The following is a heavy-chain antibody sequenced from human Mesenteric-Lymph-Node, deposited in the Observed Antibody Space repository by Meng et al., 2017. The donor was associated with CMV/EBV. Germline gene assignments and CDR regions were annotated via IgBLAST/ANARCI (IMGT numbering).Heavy chain of an antibody. CDR1: GGSFSGYY. CDR2: INHSGST. D-gene: IGHD6-19*01. J-gene: IGHJ4*02. Sequence: LSHTCAVYGGSFSGYYWSWIRQPPGKGLEWIGEINHSGSTNYNPSLKSRVTISVDTSKNQFSLKLSSVTAADTAVYYCASPTGYSSPYWGQGTLVTVSS. V-gene: IGHV4-34*01. CDR3: ASPTGYSSPY.